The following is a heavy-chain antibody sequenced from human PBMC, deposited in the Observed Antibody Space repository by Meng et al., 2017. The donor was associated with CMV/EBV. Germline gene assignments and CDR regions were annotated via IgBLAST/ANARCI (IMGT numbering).Heavy chain of an antibody. V-gene: IGHV1-2*06. Sequence: QGQLVPSGSEVKKPGASVKVSCKASGYSFIGHYIHWVRQAPGQGLEWMGRINPNSAGTNYVEKFQGRVTMTRDTSNNIVYMELTRLTSDDTAVYYCTRSWIDSFTPDFDYWGQGTLVTVSS. J-gene: IGHJ4*02. CDR3: TRSWIDSFTPDFDY. CDR2: INPNSAGT. CDR1: GYSFIGHY. D-gene: IGHD2-2*03.